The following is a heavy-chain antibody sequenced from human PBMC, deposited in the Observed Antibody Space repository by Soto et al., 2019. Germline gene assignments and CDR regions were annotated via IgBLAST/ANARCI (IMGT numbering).Heavy chain of an antibody. CDR2: IYYSGST. Sequence: SETLSLTCTVSGGSISSYYWSWIRQPPGKGLEWIGYIYYSGSTNYNPSLKSRVTISVDTSKNQFSLKLSSVTAADTAVYYCARRRHHIRAFDYWGQGTLVTVSS. D-gene: IGHD2-21*01. J-gene: IGHJ4*02. CDR3: ARRRHHIRAFDY. CDR1: GGSISSYY. V-gene: IGHV4-59*08.